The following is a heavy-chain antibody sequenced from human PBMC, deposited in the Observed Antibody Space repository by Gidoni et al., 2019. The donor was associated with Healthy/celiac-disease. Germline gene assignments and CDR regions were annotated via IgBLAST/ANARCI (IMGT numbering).Heavy chain of an antibody. V-gene: IGHV1-24*01. CDR1: GYTLTELT. CDR2: FEPEDGET. Sequence: QVQLVQSGAEVKKPGASVKVSCKVSGYTLTELTMHWVRQAPGKGLEWMGGFEPEDGETIYAQKFQGRVTMTEDTSTDTAYMELSSLRSEDTAVYYCATGDSFGRGSYPPNYYYYGMDVWGQGTTVTVSS. D-gene: IGHD1-26*01. J-gene: IGHJ6*02. CDR3: ATGDSFGRGSYPPNYYYYGMDV.